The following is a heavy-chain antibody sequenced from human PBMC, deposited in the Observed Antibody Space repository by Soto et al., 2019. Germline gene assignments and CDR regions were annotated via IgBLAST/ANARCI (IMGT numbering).Heavy chain of an antibody. Sequence: QVQLVQSGAEVKKPGASVKVSCKASGYTFTTYAMHWVRQAPGQRLEWMGWINDANGNTNYAQKLQDRVNMTTDTSTSTAYMELWSLRSDDTAAYYCARVGGQSYYAMDVWGQGTTVTVSS. CDR1: GYTFTTYA. D-gene: IGHD2-15*01. V-gene: IGHV1-3*01. CDR3: ARVGGQSYYAMDV. J-gene: IGHJ6*02. CDR2: INDANGNT.